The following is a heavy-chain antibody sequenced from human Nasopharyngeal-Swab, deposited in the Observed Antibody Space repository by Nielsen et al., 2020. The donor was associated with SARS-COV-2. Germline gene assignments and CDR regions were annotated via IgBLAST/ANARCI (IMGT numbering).Heavy chain of an antibody. CDR2: IIPILGIA. CDR3: AREMVSTRGYFDY. CDR1: GGTFSSYA. J-gene: IGHJ4*02. D-gene: IGHD1-1*01. V-gene: IGHV1-69*04. Sequence: SVQVSCKASGGTFSSYAISWVRQAPGQGLEWMGRIIPILGIANYAQKFQGRVTITADKSTSTAYMELSSLRSEDTAVYYCAREMVSTRGYFDYWGQGTLVTVSS.